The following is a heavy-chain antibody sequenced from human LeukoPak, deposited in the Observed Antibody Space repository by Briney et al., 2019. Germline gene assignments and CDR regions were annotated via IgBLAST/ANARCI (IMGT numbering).Heavy chain of an antibody. CDR3: ARASYYYDTTGLGAVDI. CDR2: INWNSGNI. J-gene: IGHJ3*02. CDR1: GFTFNDHA. V-gene: IGHV3-9*01. D-gene: IGHD3-22*01. Sequence: GGSLRLSCAASGFTFNDHAMYWVRQAPGKGLEWVSGINWNSGNIGYADSVRGRFTISRDDAKNSLFLQMNSLRVEDTALYYCARASYYYDTTGLGAVDIWGQGTMVTVSS.